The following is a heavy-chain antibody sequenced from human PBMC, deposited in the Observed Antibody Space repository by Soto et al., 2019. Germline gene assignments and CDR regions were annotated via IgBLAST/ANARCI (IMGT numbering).Heavy chain of an antibody. J-gene: IGHJ4*02. V-gene: IGHV3-23*01. CDR2: ITGSGSDT. Sequence: GGSLRLSCAASGFTFNNYAMGWVRQAPGKGLEWVSAITGSGSDTYYVDSVKGRFTISRDNSKNTLYLQMNSLRTEDTAVFYCAKLGSSSWSPHYYFDYWGQGALVTSPQ. CDR3: AKLGSSSWSPHYYFDY. D-gene: IGHD2-2*01. CDR1: GFTFNNYA.